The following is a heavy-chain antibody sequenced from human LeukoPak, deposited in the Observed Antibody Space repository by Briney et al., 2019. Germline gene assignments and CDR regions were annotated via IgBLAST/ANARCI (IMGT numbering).Heavy chain of an antibody. CDR3: ARTLGGYYYYMDV. V-gene: IGHV1-8*03. J-gene: IGHJ6*03. CDR1: GYTFTSYY. Sequence: ASVKVSCKASGYTFTSYYMHWVRQAPGQGLEWMGWMNPNSGNTGYAQKFQGRVTITRNTSISTAYMELSSLRSEDTAVYYCARTLGGYYYYMDVWGKGTTVTVSS. CDR2: MNPNSGNT.